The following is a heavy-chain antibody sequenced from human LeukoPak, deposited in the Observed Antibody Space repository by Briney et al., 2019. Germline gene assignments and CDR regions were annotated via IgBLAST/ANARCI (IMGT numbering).Heavy chain of an antibody. CDR2: IIDSGIST. CDR3: AKGSRGSYDY. D-gene: IGHD1-26*01. Sequence: GGSLRLFCAASGFTFNSYAMTWVRQAPEKGLEWVSSIIDSGISTYYGDSVKGRFTISRDNSKNTLYLQMNSLRAEDTAVYYCAKGSRGSYDYWGQGTLVTVSS. CDR1: GFTFNSYA. J-gene: IGHJ4*02. V-gene: IGHV3-23*01.